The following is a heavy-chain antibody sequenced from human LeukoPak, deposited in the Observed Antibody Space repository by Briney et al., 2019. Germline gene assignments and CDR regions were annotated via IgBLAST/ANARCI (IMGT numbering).Heavy chain of an antibody. CDR3: ARGGYPASLRFYYYYFYIDV. Sequence: SETLSLTCAVYGGSFSGYSWHWIRQPPGKGLEWIGEVNHSASGSTNSNPSLKSRVTISVDTSKNQFALKLRFVTAADSAVYYCARGGYPASLRFYYYYFYIDVWDKGTTVTVSS. CDR2: VNHSASGST. D-gene: IGHD5-12*01. CDR1: GGSFSGYS. V-gene: IGHV4-34*01. J-gene: IGHJ6*03.